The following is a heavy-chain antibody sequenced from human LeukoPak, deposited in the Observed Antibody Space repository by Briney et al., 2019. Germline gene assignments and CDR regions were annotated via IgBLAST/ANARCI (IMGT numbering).Heavy chain of an antibody. CDR1: GGSISSTSCY. Sequence: SETLSLTCAVSGGSISSTSCYWGWIRQPAGKGLEWIGNIYYSGSTYYNPSLKSRVTISVDTSKNQFSLKLSSVTAADTAVYYCARVGVTAPFDYWGLRTLVTVSS. CDR3: ARVGVTAPFDY. V-gene: IGHV4-39*07. CDR2: IYYSGST. J-gene: IGHJ4*02. D-gene: IGHD4-23*01.